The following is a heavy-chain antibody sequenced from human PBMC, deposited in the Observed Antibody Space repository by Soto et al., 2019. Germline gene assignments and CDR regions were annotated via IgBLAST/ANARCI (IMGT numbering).Heavy chain of an antibody. J-gene: IGHJ4*02. Sequence: LRLSCAASGLIFIDVWMTWVRQAPGKGLEWVGRIKTKPDDGTIDYAAPVRGRFTISRDDSKNTLYLQMASLTPDDTGVYYCTTSNLGVDFWGPGTLVTVSS. CDR1: GLIFIDVW. CDR3: TTSNLGVDF. V-gene: IGHV3-15*01. D-gene: IGHD1-1*01. CDR2: IKTKPDDGTI.